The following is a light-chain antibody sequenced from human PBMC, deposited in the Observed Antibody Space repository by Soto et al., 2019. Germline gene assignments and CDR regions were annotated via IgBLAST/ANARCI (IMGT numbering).Light chain of an antibody. V-gene: IGKV3-20*01. Sequence: DIVLTQSPGTLSSSPGERATLSCRARQSVSSSYLAWYQQKPGQAPRLLMYLASSRATGIPDRFSGSGSGTDFTLTISGLEPEDFAVYYCQQYGSSPWTFGQGTKVEIK. CDR1: QSVSSSY. J-gene: IGKJ1*01. CDR2: LAS. CDR3: QQYGSSPWT.